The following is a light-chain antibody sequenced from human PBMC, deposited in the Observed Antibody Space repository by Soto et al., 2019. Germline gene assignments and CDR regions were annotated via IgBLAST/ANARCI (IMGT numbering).Light chain of an antibody. Sequence: QSLLTQPPSVSGAPGQRVTISCTGSSSNIGAGYDVHWYQHLPGTAPKLLIYGNSNRPSGVPDRFSGSKSGTSASLAITGLQAEDEADYYCQSYDSSLSGVVFGGGTKLTVL. J-gene: IGLJ2*01. CDR1: SSNIGAGYD. CDR3: QSYDSSLSGVV. V-gene: IGLV1-40*01. CDR2: GNS.